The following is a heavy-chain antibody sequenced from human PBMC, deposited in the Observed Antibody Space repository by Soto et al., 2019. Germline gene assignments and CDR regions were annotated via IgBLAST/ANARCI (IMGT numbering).Heavy chain of an antibody. CDR1: GFSLSTSGMC. CDR2: IDWDDDK. D-gene: IGHD3-3*01. CDR3: ARITGTPKGVVISRGPFDP. V-gene: IGHV2-70*01. Sequence: SGPTLVNSTQTLTLTCTFSGFSLSTSGMCVSWIRQPPGKALEWLALIDWDDDKYYSTSLKTRLTISKDTSKNQVVLTMTNMDPVDTATYYCARITGTPKGVVISRGPFDPWGQGTLVTVSS. J-gene: IGHJ5*02.